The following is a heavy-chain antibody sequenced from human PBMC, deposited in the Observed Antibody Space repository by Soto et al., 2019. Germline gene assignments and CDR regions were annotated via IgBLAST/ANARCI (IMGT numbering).Heavy chain of an antibody. CDR3: ARAYYYDSSGYLNWFDP. V-gene: IGHV3-64*04. J-gene: IGHJ5*02. CDR2: ISTNGGST. Sequence: GGSLRLSCSASGCTFSSYAMHWVRQAPGKGLEYVSSISTNGGSTHYADSVKGRFTISRDNSKKMLYLQMNSLRAEDTAVYYCARAYYYDSSGYLNWFDPWGQGTLVTVSS. CDR1: GCTFSSYA. D-gene: IGHD3-22*01.